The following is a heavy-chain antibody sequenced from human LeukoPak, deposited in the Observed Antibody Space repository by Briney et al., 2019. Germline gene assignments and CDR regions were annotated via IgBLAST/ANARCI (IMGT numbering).Heavy chain of an antibody. CDR3: ASRLLGVVNDY. CDR1: GGTFSSYA. CDR2: IIPIFGTA. V-gene: IGHV1-69*05. Sequence: SVKVSCKASGGTFSSYAISWVRQAPGQGLEWMGGIIPIFGTANYAQKFQGRVTITTDESTSTAYMELSRLRSDDTAVYYCASRLLGVVNDYWGQGTLVTVSS. D-gene: IGHD3-3*01. J-gene: IGHJ4*02.